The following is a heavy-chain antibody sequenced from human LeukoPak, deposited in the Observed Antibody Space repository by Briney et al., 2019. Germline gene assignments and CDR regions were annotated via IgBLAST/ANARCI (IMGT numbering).Heavy chain of an antibody. CDR1: GGSISSDNYY. CDR2: IYYSGTT. CDR3: ARRSSWYFEGFDP. Sequence: SETLSLTCTVSGGSISSDNYYWGWIRQPPGKGLEWIGSIYYSGTTYYNPSLKSRVTISVDTSKNQFSLKLSSVTAADTAVYYCARRSSWYFEGFDPWGQGTLVTVSS. V-gene: IGHV4-39*01. J-gene: IGHJ5*02. D-gene: IGHD6-13*01.